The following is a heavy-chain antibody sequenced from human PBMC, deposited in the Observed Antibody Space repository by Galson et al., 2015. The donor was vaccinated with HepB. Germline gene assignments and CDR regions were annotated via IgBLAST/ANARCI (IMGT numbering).Heavy chain of an antibody. CDR3: ARGGAYCGGDCHGGYDMDV. CDR1: GGSISSSNW. Sequence: TLSLTCAVSGGSISSSNWWSWVRQPPGKGLEWIGEIYHSGSTNYNPSLKSRVTMSIDRSKNQFSLKLSSVTAADTAVYYGARGGAYCGGDCHGGYDMDVWGQGTTVTVSS. CDR2: IYHSGST. J-gene: IGHJ6*02. V-gene: IGHV4-4*02. D-gene: IGHD2-21*02.